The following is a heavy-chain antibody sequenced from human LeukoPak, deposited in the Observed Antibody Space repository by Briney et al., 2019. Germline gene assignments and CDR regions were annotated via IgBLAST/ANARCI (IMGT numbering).Heavy chain of an antibody. D-gene: IGHD1-1*01. Sequence: GGSLRLSCTASGFTFSAHWIHWVRQPPGMGLVWVSRINERGTDSMYAESVKGRFTISRDNAKNTVYLQMNSLRAEDTAVYYCVRDETLWTLDWWGQGTLVSVSS. J-gene: IGHJ4*02. CDR3: VRDETLWTLDW. V-gene: IGHV3-74*03. CDR2: INERGTDS. CDR1: GFTFSAHW.